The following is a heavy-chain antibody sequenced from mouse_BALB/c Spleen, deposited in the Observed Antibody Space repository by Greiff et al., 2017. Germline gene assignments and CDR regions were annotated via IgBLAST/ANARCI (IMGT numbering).Heavy chain of an antibody. CDR1: GFSLTSYG. D-gene: IGHD4-1*01. V-gene: IGHV2-9*02. CDR3: AKANWDGYFDV. CDR2: IWAGGST. Sequence: VKLQESGPGLVAPSQSLSITCTVSGFSLTSYGVHWVRQPPGKGLEWLGVIWAGGSTNYNSALMSRLSISKDNSKSQVFLKMNSLQTDDTAMYYCAKANWDGYFDVWGAGTTVTVSS. J-gene: IGHJ1*01.